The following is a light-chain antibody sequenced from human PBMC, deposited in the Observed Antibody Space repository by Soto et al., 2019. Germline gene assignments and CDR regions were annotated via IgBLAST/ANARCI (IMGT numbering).Light chain of an antibody. V-gene: IGLV1-40*01. CDR1: HSDIGAGYG. J-gene: IGLJ2*01. Sequence: QSVLTQPPSVTGAPGQRVTISCTGSHSDIGAGYGVHWYQQFPHSAPKLLIYDTTNRPSGVPDRFSGSRSGTSASLAITGLQVEDEADYYCQSFDSSRIGLLFGGGTKVTVL. CDR3: QSFDSSRIGLL. CDR2: DTT.